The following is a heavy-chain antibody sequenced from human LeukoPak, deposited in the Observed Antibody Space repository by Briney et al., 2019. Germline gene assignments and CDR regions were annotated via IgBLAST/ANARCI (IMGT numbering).Heavy chain of an antibody. CDR3: AKDPPTGFGEFNWFDP. CDR2: ISGSGGST. D-gene: IGHD3-10*01. Sequence: GGSLRLSCAASGFTFSSYAMSWVRQAPGKGLEWVSAISGSGGSTYYADSVKGRFTISRDNSKNTLYLQMNSLRAEDTAVYYCAKDPPTGFGEFNWFDPWGQGTLATVSS. CDR1: GFTFSSYA. J-gene: IGHJ5*02. V-gene: IGHV3-23*01.